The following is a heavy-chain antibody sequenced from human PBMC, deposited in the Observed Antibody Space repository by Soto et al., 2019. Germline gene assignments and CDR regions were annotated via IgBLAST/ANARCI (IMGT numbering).Heavy chain of an antibody. J-gene: IGHJ6*02. D-gene: IGHD6-13*01. CDR3: ARGFTGVAETGINYYFQTLEV. CDR1: GGTFSNYA. CDR2: LIPMYAVT. V-gene: IGHV1-69*01. Sequence: QVQLVQSGAEVRKPGSSVKVSCKASGGTFSNYAISWLRQAPGQGLEWMGGLIPMYAVTNYARKFQSRVTFNADESTTTALMELSSLRSEDTAVYYCARGFTGVAETGINYYFQTLEVWGQGTTVTVSS.